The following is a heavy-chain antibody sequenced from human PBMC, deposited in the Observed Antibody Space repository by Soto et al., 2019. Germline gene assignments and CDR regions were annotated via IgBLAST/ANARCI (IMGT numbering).Heavy chain of an antibody. V-gene: IGHV4-30-4*01. D-gene: IGHD2-2*01. Sequence: QVQLQESGPGLVKPSQTLSLTCTVSGGSISSGDYYWSWIRQPPGKRLEWIGYIYYSGSTYYNPSLMSRVTISIDTSKNQFSLRLSSVTAADPAVYYCARATIVLVPAAMVSHWFDPWGPGTRVTVSS. CDR1: GGSISSGDYY. J-gene: IGHJ5*02. CDR2: IYYSGST. CDR3: ARATIVLVPAAMVSHWFDP.